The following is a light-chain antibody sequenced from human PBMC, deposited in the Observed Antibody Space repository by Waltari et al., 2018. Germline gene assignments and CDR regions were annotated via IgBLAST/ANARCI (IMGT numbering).Light chain of an antibody. CDR3: CSYAGSSTSLYV. Sequence: QYALTQPASVSGSPGQSITISCTGTSSDVGSHNLVSWYQQHPGKAPKLMIYEVSKGPSGVSNRFSGSKSGNTASLTISGLQAEDEADYYCCSYAGSSTSLYVFGTGTKVTVL. CDR2: EVS. V-gene: IGLV2-23*02. CDR1: SSDVGSHNL. J-gene: IGLJ1*01.